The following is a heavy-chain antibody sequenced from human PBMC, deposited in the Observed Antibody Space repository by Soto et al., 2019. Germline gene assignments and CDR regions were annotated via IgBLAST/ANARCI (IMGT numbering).Heavy chain of an antibody. CDR2: ITDSGGNT. CDR1: GFTFTSYA. Sequence: GGSLRLSCAASGFTFTSYAMSWVRQAPGKGLESISTITDSGGNTYYADSVKGRFTISRDNSKNTLYLQMNNLRAEDTAVYYCATTAPLLRFLVDYWGQGTLVTVSS. CDR3: ATTAPLLRFLVDY. D-gene: IGHD3-3*01. V-gene: IGHV3-23*01. J-gene: IGHJ4*02.